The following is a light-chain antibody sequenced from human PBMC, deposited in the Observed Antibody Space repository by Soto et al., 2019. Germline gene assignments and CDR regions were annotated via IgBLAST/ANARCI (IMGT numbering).Light chain of an antibody. CDR1: QSINTL. J-gene: IGKJ1*01. Sequence: DIQMPQSPSALSASVGERVTITCRASQSINTLLAWYQHKPGKAPNLLIYKASNLESGVPSRFSGSGSGTEFTLTISSLQPDDFATYYCQQYKSHSRTFGQGTKVEVK. CDR3: QQYKSHSRT. V-gene: IGKV1-5*03. CDR2: KAS.